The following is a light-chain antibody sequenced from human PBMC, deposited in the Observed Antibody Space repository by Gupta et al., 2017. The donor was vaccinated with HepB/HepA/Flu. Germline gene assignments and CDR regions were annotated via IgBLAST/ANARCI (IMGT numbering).Light chain of an antibody. V-gene: IGLV2-14*03. Sequence: QSALTQPASVSGSPGQSITISCTGTSSDVGGYNYVSWYQQHPGKAPKLMIYDGSNRPSGVSKRFSCSKSGNTASLTISGLQAEDEADYYCSSYTSSSTPRVEFRGGTQLTVL. J-gene: IGLJ2*01. CDR2: DGS. CDR3: SSYTSSSTPRVE. CDR1: SSDVGGYNY.